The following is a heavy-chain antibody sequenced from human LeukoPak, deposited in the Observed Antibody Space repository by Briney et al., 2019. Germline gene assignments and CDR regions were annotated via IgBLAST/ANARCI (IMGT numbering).Heavy chain of an antibody. Sequence: ASVKVSCKASGYTFTSYYMHWVRQAPGQGLEWMGIINPSGGSTSYAQKFQGRVTVTSDTSITTAYMELSRLTSDDAAVYYCARGPPVEYWGQGTLVSVSS. J-gene: IGHJ4*02. V-gene: IGHV1-46*01. CDR3: ARGPPVEY. CDR2: INPSGGST. CDR1: GYTFTSYY.